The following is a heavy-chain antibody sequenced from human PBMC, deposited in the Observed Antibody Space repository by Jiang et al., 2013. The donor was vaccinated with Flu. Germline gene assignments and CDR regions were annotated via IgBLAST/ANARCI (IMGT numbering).Heavy chain of an antibody. D-gene: IGHD1-26*01. J-gene: IGHJ4*02. V-gene: IGHV6-1*01. CDR3: ARVGVTNSFDY. CDR2: TYCRSKCYN. CDR1: GDSVSSNSVA. Sequence: QTLSLTCAISGDSVSSNSVAWNWIRQSPSRGLEWLGRTYCRSKCYNDYAVSVTSRITINPDTSKNQFSLQLNSVTPEDTAVYYCARVGVTNSFDYWGQGTLVTVSS.